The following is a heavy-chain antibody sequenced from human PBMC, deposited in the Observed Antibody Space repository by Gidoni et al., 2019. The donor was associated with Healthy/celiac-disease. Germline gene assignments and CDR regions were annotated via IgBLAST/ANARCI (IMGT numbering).Heavy chain of an antibody. D-gene: IGHD6-13*01. CDR3: AKGLAAADY. CDR1: GFTFDDYA. CDR2: ISWNSGSI. V-gene: IGHV3-9*01. J-gene: IGHJ4*02. Sequence: EVQLVESGGGLVQPGRSLRLSCAASGFTFDDYAMHWVRQAPGKGLEWVSGISWNSGSIGYADSVKGRFTISRDNAKNSLYLQMNSLRAEDTALYYCAKGLAAADYWGQGTLVTVSS.